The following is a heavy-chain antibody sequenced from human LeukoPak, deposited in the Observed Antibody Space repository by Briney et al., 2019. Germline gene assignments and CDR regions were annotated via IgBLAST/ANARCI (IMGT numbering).Heavy chain of an antibody. J-gene: IGHJ4*02. CDR3: AGVVPAAMWNDY. V-gene: IGHV1-2*06. Sequence: AASVKVSCKASGYTFTGYYMHWVRQAPGQGLEWMGRINPNSGGTNYAQKFQGRVTITADKSTSTAYMELSSLRSEDTAVYYCAGVVPAAMWNDYWGQGTLVTVSS. CDR1: GYTFTGYY. D-gene: IGHD2-2*01. CDR2: INPNSGGT.